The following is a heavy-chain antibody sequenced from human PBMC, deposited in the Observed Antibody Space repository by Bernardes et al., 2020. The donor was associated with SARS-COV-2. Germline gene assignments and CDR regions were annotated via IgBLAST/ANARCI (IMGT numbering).Heavy chain of an antibody. D-gene: IGHD1-26*01. CDR3: VRSAFKSGRGYYYDN. Sequence: VGSLRLSCAASGFTFSSYWMHWVRQAPEKGLVWVSRINTDGKTITYADSVKGRFTISRDNANNILYLQMNSLRAEDTAVYYCVRSAFKSGRGYYYDNWGQGTLVTVSS. J-gene: IGHJ4*02. CDR2: INTDGKTI. CDR1: GFTFSSYW. V-gene: IGHV3-74*01.